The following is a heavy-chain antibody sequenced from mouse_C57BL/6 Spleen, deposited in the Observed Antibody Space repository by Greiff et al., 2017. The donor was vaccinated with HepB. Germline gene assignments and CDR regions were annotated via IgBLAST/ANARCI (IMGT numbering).Heavy chain of an antibody. CDR1: GYTFTSYW. J-gene: IGHJ3*01. D-gene: IGHD2-4*01. Sequence: QVQLQQSGTELVKPGASVKLSCKASGYTFTSYWMHWVKQRPGQGLEWIGNINPSNGGTNYNEKFKSKATLTVDKSSSTAYMQLSSLTSEDSAVYYCARSDNDYVWFAYWGQGTLVTVSA. CDR2: INPSNGGT. V-gene: IGHV1-53*01. CDR3: ARSDNDYVWFAY.